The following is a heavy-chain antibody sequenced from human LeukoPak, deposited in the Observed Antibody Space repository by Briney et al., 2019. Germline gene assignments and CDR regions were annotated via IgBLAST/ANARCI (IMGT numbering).Heavy chain of an antibody. J-gene: IGHJ4*02. CDR3: ARVAGSYTTFYFDY. Sequence: SETLSPTCAVSGGSISSSNWWSWVRQPPGKGLEWIGEIYHSGSTNYNPSLKSRVTISVDTSKNQFSLKLSSVTAADTAVYYCARVAGSYTTFYFDYWGQGTLVTVSS. D-gene: IGHD1-26*01. CDR2: IYHSGST. CDR1: GGSISSSNW. V-gene: IGHV4-4*02.